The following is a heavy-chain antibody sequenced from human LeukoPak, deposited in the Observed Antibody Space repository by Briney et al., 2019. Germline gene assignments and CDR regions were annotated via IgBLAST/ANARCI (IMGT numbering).Heavy chain of an antibody. V-gene: IGHV3-33*06. J-gene: IGHJ3*02. CDR3: AKSVTLVRGFIDAFDI. CDR2: IWYDGSNK. CDR1: GFTFSSYG. Sequence: PGGSLRLSCAASGFTFSSYGMHWVRQAPGKGLEWVAVIWYDGSNKYYADSVRGRFTISRDNSKNTLYLQMNSLRAEDTAVYYCAKSVTLVRGFIDAFDIWGQGTMVTVSS. D-gene: IGHD3-10*01.